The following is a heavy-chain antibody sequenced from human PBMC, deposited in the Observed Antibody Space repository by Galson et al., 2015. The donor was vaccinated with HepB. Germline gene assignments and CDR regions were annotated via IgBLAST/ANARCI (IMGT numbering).Heavy chain of an antibody. CDR1: GFTFEDYV. D-gene: IGHD3-10*01. CDR3: AQNLTYYYGSGSYFVDIDV. CDR2: ISWNSDFT. J-gene: IGHJ6*02. Sequence: SLRLSCAASGFTFEDYVLHWVRQVPGKGLEWVSGISWNSDFTGYADSVRGRITISIDNAKYFLYLQMNSLSPEDTALYYFAQNLTYYYGSGSYFVDIDVWGQGTTVTVSS. V-gene: IGHV3-9*01.